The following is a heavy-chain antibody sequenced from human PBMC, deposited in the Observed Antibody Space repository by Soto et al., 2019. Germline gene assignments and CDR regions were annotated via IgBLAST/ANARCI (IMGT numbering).Heavy chain of an antibody. CDR3: AGGGVVVAASLPHRMDA. D-gene: IGHD2-15*01. Sequence: QVQLVQSGAEVKKPGSSVKVSCKASAGTFSSYDISWVRQAPGQGLEWMGGIIPIYGTANYAQKFQGRVTITADESTSTAYMELTSLRSEDTAVYYCAGGGVVVAASLPHRMDAWGQGTTVTVSS. CDR1: AGTFSSYD. V-gene: IGHV1-69*12. CDR2: IIPIYGTA. J-gene: IGHJ6*02.